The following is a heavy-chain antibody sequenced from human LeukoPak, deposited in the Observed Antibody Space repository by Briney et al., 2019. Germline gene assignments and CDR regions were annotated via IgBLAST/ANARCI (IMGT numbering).Heavy chain of an antibody. CDR1: GGSISSGDYY. Sequence: NSSQTLSLTCTVSGGSISSGDYYWSWIRQPPGKGLEWIGYIYYSGSTYYNPSLKSRVTISVDTSKNQFSLKLSSVTAADTAVYYCARVLVGRSYYEKWHAFDIWGQGTMVTVSS. J-gene: IGHJ3*02. CDR3: ARVLVGRSYYEKWHAFDI. V-gene: IGHV4-30-4*08. CDR2: IYYSGST. D-gene: IGHD1-26*01.